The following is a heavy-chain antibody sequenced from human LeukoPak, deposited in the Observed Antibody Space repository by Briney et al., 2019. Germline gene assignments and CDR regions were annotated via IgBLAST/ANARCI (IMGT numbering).Heavy chain of an antibody. J-gene: IGHJ3*02. D-gene: IGHD3-22*01. CDR2: ISSSGSTI. Sequence: GGPLRLSCAASGFTLSGYEMNWVRQAPGKGLEWVSYISSSGSTIYYADSVKGRFTISRDNAKNSLYLQMNSLRAEDTAVYYCARGDYYDSSGWAFDIWGQGTMVTVSS. CDR1: GFTLSGYE. CDR3: ARGDYYDSSGWAFDI. V-gene: IGHV3-48*03.